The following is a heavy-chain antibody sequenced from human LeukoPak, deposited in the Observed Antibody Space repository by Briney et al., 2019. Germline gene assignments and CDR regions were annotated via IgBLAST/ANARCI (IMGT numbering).Heavy chain of an antibody. D-gene: IGHD3-3*01. CDR1: GYTFTGYY. CDR2: INPNSGGT. V-gene: IGHV1-2*02. Sequence: GASVKVSCKASGYTFTGYYMHWVRQAPGQGLEWMGWINPNSGGTNYAQKFQGRVTMTRDTSISTAYMELSRLRSDDTAVYYCARNGRITIFGVVISWFDPWGQGTLVTVSS. J-gene: IGHJ5*02. CDR3: ARNGRITIFGVVISWFDP.